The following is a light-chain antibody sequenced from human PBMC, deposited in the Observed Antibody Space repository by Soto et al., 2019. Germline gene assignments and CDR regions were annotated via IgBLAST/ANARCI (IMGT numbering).Light chain of an antibody. V-gene: IGLV1-40*01. CDR3: QSYDSRLSAVV. CDR1: SSNIGAGFD. J-gene: IGLJ2*01. Sequence: QSVLTQPPSVSGAPGQRVTISCTGNSSNIGAGFDVHWYQQLPGTAPKLLIYDNSNRPSGVPDRFSGSKSGTSASLAITGIQAEDGTDYYCQSYDSRLSAVVFGGGTQLTVL. CDR2: DNS.